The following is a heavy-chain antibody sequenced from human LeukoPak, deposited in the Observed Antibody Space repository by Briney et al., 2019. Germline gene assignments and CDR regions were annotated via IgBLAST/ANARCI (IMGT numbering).Heavy chain of an antibody. CDR2: IIPILGIA. J-gene: IGHJ6*02. CDR1: GGTFSSYA. CDR3: AHLVAASYYYGMDV. D-gene: IGHD2-15*01. Sequence: GASVKVSCKASGGTFSSYAISWVRQAPGQGLEWMGRIIPILGIANYAQKFQGRVTITADKSTSTAYMELSSLRSEDTAVYYCAHLVAASYYYGMDVWGQGTTVTVSS. V-gene: IGHV1-69*04.